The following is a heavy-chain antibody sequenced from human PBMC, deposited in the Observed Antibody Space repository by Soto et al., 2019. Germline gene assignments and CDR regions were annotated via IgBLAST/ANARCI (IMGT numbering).Heavy chain of an antibody. V-gene: IGHV3-30*18. CDR1: GFTFSSYG. J-gene: IGHJ3*02. CDR3: AKDPSNDYGDYGDAFDI. D-gene: IGHD4-17*01. CDR2: ISYDGSNK. Sequence: QVQLVESGGGVVQPGRSLRLSCAASGFTFSSYGMHWVRQAPGKGLEWVAVISYDGSNKYYADSVKGRFTISRDNSKNTLYLQMNSLRAEDTAVYYCAKDPSNDYGDYGDAFDIWGQGTMVTVSS.